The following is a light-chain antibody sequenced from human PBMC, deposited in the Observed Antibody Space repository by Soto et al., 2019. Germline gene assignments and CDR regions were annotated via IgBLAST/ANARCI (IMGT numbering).Light chain of an antibody. Sequence: QSVLTQPPSVSWAPGQRVTISCTGSISNIGAGYDVHWYQQLPGTAPKLLIYGNSNRPSGVPDRFSGSKSGTSASLAITGLQAEDEADYYCQSYDSSLSGSVFGGGTKVTVL. CDR3: QSYDSSLSGSV. V-gene: IGLV1-40*01. CDR2: GNS. J-gene: IGLJ2*01. CDR1: ISNIGAGYD.